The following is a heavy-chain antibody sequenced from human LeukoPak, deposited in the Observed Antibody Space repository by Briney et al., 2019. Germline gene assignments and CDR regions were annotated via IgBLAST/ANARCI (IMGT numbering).Heavy chain of an antibody. D-gene: IGHD1-26*01. CDR1: GYSFTGYY. CDR2: INPNSGGT. Sequence: ASVKVSCKASGYSFTGYYLHWVRQAPGQGLEWMGWINPNSGGTNYAQKFQGRVTMTRDMSTSTDYMELSSLRSEDTAIYYCARDNSVGDNAWWFDPWGQGTLVTVSS. J-gene: IGHJ5*02. V-gene: IGHV1-2*02. CDR3: ARDNSVGDNAWWFDP.